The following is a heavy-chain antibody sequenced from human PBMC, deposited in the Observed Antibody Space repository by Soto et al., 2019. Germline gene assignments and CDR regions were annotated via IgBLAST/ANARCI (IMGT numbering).Heavy chain of an antibody. D-gene: IGHD3-3*01. CDR3: ARSRDPNYTLGSGYYCCFDV. CDR1: GFSLTTSGVG. CDR2: IYWNDDE. J-gene: IGHJ3*01. Sequence: QITLRESGPTLVQPTQTPTLTCTCSGFSLTTSGVGVGWIRQPPGKALEWLALIYWNDDERYSPSLESRLRISKDVSAKQVVLKLADMDPADTATYFCARSRDPNYTLGSGYYCCFDVGGQGTLVTVSS. V-gene: IGHV2-5*01.